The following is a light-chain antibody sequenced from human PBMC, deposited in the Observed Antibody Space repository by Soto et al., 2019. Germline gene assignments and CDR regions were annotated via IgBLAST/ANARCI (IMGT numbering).Light chain of an antibody. CDR2: DAS. CDR3: RQRNFWPLT. Sequence: EDVLTQSPAILSLSPGERATLSCRASQGIGNYLASYQQKPGQAPRPLIYDASNRATGIPARFSGSGSDTDFTLTIDSLEPEDSAVYYCRQRNFWPLTFGPGTRVEIK. CDR1: QGIGNY. J-gene: IGKJ3*01. V-gene: IGKV3D-11*01.